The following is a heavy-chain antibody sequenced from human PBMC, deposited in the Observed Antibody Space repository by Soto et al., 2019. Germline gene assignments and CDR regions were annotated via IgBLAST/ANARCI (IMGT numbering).Heavy chain of an antibody. CDR1: GFTFSSYP. V-gene: IGHV3-30-3*01. CDR2: ISYKTNNK. J-gene: IGHJ5*02. Sequence: QVQLLESGGDLVQPGRSLRLSCAASGFTFSSYPMHWVRQAPGKGLEWVAFISYKTNNKQYADSVRGRFTISRDNGKKTVYLQMSSLRPEDTAVYYCARLPLAWGQGTLVTVSS. CDR3: ARLPLA.